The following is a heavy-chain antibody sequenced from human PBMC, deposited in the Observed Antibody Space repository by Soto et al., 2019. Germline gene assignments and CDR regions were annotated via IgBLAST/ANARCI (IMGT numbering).Heavy chain of an antibody. D-gene: IGHD1-1*01. J-gene: IGHJ4*02. CDR3: ARRAETNGWNGFGADKYYFDF. CDR1: GYTFTSYD. Sequence: ASVKVSCKASGYTFTSYDIYWVRQATGQGLEWMGWMNPNTGNSGYAQKFQGRVTMTSDTSVSTAHMELSSLRSEDTAVYYCARRAETNGWNGFGADKYYFDFWGQGTLVTVSS. V-gene: IGHV1-8*01. CDR2: MNPNTGNS.